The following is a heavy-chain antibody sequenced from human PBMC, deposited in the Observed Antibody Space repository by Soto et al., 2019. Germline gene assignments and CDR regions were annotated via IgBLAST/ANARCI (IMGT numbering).Heavy chain of an antibody. V-gene: IGHV4-59*01. Sequence: SETLSLTCTVSGGSMNTYYWSWIRQPPRKGLQWIGYVYSSGSTKYNPSLKSRVTMSVDTSKNQFSLQLRSVTDADTAVYYCAREGNLGRWLQPLDYWGQGTLVTVSS. CDR3: AREGNLGRWLQPLDY. CDR1: GGSMNTYY. D-gene: IGHD5-12*01. CDR2: VYSSGST. J-gene: IGHJ4*02.